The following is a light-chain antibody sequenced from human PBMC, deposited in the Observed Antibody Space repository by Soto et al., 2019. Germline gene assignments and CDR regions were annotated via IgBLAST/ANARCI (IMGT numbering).Light chain of an antibody. CDR1: QSISSW. V-gene: IGKV1-5*01. CDR3: QQYNSYPWT. Sequence: DIQMTQSPSTLSASVGDRVTITCRASQSISSWLAWYQQKPGKAPKLLIYDASSLESGVPSRFSGNGSGTEFTLTISSLQPDDFATYYGQQYNSYPWTFGQGTKVEIK. J-gene: IGKJ1*01. CDR2: DAS.